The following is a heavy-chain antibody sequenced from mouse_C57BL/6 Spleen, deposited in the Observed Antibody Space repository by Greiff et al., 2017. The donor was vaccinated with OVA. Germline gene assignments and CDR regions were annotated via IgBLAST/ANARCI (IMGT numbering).Heavy chain of an antibody. J-gene: IGHJ2*01. CDR2: IYPGDGDT. CDR3: ARFGEDFGY. CDR1: GYAFSSSW. D-gene: IGHD3-1*01. V-gene: IGHV1-82*01. Sequence: VQLQQSGPELVKPGASVKISCKASGYAFSSSWMNWVKQRPGKGLEWIGRIYPGDGDTNYNGKFKGKATLTADKSSSTAYMQLSSLTSEDSAVYFCARFGEDFGYWGQGTTLTVSS.